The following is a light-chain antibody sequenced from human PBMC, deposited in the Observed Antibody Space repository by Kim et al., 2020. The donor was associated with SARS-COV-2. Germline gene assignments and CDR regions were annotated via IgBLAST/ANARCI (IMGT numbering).Light chain of an antibody. V-gene: IGLV2-14*03. J-gene: IGLJ2*01. Sequence: TRSGTTSYMVDYILVSWYQHQPGKAPRPLIYDVSYRPSGISTRSSAPKPGNTAALTISGLQAEDEADYYCSSYTTVRTLLFGGGTQLTVL. CDR2: DVS. CDR3: SSYTTVRTLL. CDR1: TSYMVDYIL.